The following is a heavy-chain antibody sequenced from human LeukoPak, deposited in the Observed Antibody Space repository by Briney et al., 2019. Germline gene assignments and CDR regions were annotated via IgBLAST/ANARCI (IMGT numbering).Heavy chain of an antibody. Sequence: ASVKVSCKASGYSFTSYYMHWVRQAPGQGLEWMGIIDPSGGSTNYAQKFQGRVTMTRNTSISTAYMELSSLRSEDTAVYYCARGRESRYDFWSGYYSGSNPLMDVWGQGTTVTVSS. CDR2: IDPSGGST. J-gene: IGHJ6*02. D-gene: IGHD3-3*01. CDR1: GYSFTSYY. CDR3: ARGRESRYDFWSGYYSGSNPLMDV. V-gene: IGHV1-46*01.